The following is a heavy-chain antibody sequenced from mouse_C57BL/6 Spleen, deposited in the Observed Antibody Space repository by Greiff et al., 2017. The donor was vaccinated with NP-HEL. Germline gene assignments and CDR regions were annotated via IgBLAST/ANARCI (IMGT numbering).Heavy chain of an antibody. Sequence: QVHVKQPGAELVMPGASVKLSCKASGYTFTSYWMHWVKQRPGQGLEWIGEIDPSDSYTNYNQKCKGKSTLTVDKSSSTAYMQLSSLTSEDSAVYYCARHYLGFDDWGQGTTLTVAS. V-gene: IGHV1-69*01. J-gene: IGHJ2*01. CDR3: ARHYLGFDD. CDR1: GYTFTSYW. D-gene: IGHD5-5*01. CDR2: IDPSDSYT.